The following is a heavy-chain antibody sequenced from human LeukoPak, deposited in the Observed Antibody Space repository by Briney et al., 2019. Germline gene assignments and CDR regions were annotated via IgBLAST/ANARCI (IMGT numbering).Heavy chain of an antibody. CDR3: ARVPDYYDSSGYYYFDY. J-gene: IGHJ4*02. CDR1: GGSISSSNW. CDR2: IYHSGST. Sequence: SETLSLTCAVSGGSISSSNWWSWVRQPPGKGLEWIGEIYHSGSTNYNPSLKSRVTISVDKSKNQFSLKLSSVTAADTAVYYCARVPDYYDSSGYYYFDYWAREPWSPSPQ. V-gene: IGHV4-4*02. D-gene: IGHD3-22*01.